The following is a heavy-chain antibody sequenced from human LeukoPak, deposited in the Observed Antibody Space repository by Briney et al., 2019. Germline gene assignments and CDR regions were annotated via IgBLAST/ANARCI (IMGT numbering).Heavy chain of an antibody. CDR2: ISSSADTI. CDR3: ATDHWNYGGGFDI. D-gene: IGHD1-7*01. V-gene: IGHV3-11*04. CDR1: GFTFSNFY. J-gene: IGHJ3*02. Sequence: GGSLRLSCTASGFTFSNFYMNWIRQAPGKGLEWVSYISSSADTIYYADSVRGRFTVSRDNAKNSLFLQMNSLRDEDTAVYYCATDHWNYGGGFDIWGQGTMVTVSP.